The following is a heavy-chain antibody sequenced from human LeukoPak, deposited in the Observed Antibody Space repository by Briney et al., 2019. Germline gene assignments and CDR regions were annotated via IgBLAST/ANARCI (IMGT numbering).Heavy chain of an antibody. J-gene: IGHJ3*02. Sequence: GGSLRLSCAASGFTFKSYSMNWVRLAPGKGLEWISYISTTSVTIEYADSVKGRFTISRDNAKNSVHLQMNSLRAEDTAVYHCARVRGDSSSWFDAFDIWGQGTMVTVSS. CDR1: GFTFKSYS. CDR3: ARVRGDSSSWFDAFDI. V-gene: IGHV3-48*04. CDR2: ISTTSVTI. D-gene: IGHD6-13*01.